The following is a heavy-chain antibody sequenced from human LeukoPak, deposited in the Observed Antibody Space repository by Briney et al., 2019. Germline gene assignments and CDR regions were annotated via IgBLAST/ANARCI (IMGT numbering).Heavy chain of an antibody. D-gene: IGHD6-13*01. CDR2: IIPIFGTA. CDR3: ARANSSSWFGGIRNYYYYGMDV. Sequence: SVKVSCKASGGTFISYAISWVRQAPGQGLEWMGGIIPIFGTANYAQKFQGRVTITADESTSTAYMELSSLRSEDTAVYYCARANSSSWFGGIRNYYYYGMDVWGQGTTVTVSS. CDR1: GGTFISYA. J-gene: IGHJ6*02. V-gene: IGHV1-69*13.